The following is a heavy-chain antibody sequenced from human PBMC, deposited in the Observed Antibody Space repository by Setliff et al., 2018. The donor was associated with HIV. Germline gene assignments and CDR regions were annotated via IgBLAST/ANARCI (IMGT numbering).Heavy chain of an antibody. J-gene: IGHJ4*02. D-gene: IGHD6-13*01. CDR1: GGSISSTGYY. V-gene: IGHV4-39*01. CDR2: MSYTGST. Sequence: PSETLSLTCTVSGGSISSTGYYWVWIRQSPGKGLEWIGTMSYTGSTSYNPSLRSRVTISVDTSKNQFSLRLNSVTAADTAIYYCARQAGQQLDSYYWGQGTLVTVSS. CDR3: ARQAGQQLDSYY.